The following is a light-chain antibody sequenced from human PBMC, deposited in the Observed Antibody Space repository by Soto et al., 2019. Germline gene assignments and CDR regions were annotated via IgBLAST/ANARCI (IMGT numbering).Light chain of an antibody. V-gene: IGKV3-20*01. J-gene: IGKJ4*01. CDR3: QQYRSSTPLT. Sequence: EIVLTQSPGTLSLSPGERATLSCRASQSVSSSYLAWYQQKPGQAPRLLIYGASSRATGIPDRFSGSGSGTDFTLTISRIEPEDFELYYCQQYRSSTPLTFGGGTKVEIK. CDR2: GAS. CDR1: QSVSSSY.